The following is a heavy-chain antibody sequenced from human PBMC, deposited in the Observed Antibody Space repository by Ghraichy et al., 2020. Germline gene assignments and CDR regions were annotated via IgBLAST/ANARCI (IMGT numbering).Heavy chain of an antibody. CDR2: ISGTGGST. Sequence: GGSLRLSCAASGFTFSSYALSWVRQAPGKGLEWVSAISGTGGSTYYADSVKGRFTISRDNSKTMLYLQMNSLRAEDTAVYYCAKGDSSGYYSKPFDYWGQGTLVTVSS. V-gene: IGHV3-23*01. J-gene: IGHJ4*02. CDR3: AKGDSSGYYSKPFDY. CDR1: GFTFSSYA. D-gene: IGHD3-22*01.